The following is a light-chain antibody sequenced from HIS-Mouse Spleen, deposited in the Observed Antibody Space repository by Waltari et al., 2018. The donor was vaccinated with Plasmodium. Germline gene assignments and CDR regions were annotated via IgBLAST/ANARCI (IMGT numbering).Light chain of an antibody. CDR1: QIISRR. CDR2: KAS. V-gene: IGKV1-5*03. J-gene: IGKJ1*01. Sequence: DIQMTQSPSTLSASVGTSVNFTCRARQIISRRLAWYQQKPGKAPKLLIYKASSLESGVPSRFSGSGSGTEFTLTISSLQPDDFATYYCQQYNSYWTFGQGTKVEIK. CDR3: QQYNSYWT.